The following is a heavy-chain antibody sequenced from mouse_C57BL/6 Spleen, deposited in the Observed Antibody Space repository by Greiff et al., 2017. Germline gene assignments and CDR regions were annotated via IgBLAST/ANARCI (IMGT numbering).Heavy chain of an antibody. Sequence: VQLQQPGTELVKPGASVKLSCKASGYTFTSYWMNWVKQRPGQGLEWIGNINPSNGGTNYNEKFKSKATLTVDKSSSTAYMQLSSLTSEDSAVYCCARDWGQGYYAMDYWGQGTSVTVSS. J-gene: IGHJ4*01. CDR3: ARDWGQGYYAMDY. V-gene: IGHV1-53*01. CDR2: INPSNGGT. CDR1: GYTFTSYW. D-gene: IGHD3-3*01.